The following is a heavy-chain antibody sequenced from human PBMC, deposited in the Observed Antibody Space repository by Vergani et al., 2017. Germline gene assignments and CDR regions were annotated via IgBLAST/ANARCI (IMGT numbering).Heavy chain of an antibody. D-gene: IGHD3-22*01. V-gene: IGHV3-23*01. CDR2: ISGSGGST. J-gene: IGHJ4*02. CDR1: GFTFSSYA. CDR3: AKALYYDSSGYYFDY. Sequence: EVQLLESGGGLVQPGGSLRLSCAASGFTFSSYAMSWVRQAPGEGLEWVSAISGSGGSTYYADSVKGRFTISRDNSKNTLYLQMNSLRAEDTAVYYCAKALYYDSSGYYFDYWGQGTLVTVSS.